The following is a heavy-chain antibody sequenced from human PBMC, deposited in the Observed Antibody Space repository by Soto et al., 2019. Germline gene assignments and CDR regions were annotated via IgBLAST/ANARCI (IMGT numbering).Heavy chain of an antibody. CDR3: ARDPVAVTGSFVDY. J-gene: IGHJ4*02. V-gene: IGHV3-33*01. CDR1: GFTFSSYG. Sequence: GGSLRLSCAASGFTFSSYGMHWVRQAPGKGLEWVAVIWYDGSNKYYADSVKGRFTISRDNSKNTLYLQMNSLTYEDTAVYYCARDPVAVTGSFVDYWGQGTLVTVSS. D-gene: IGHD3-9*01. CDR2: IWYDGSNK.